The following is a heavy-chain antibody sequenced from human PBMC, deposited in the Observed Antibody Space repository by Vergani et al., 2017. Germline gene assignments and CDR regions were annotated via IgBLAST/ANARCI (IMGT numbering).Heavy chain of an antibody. D-gene: IGHD1-14*01. CDR2: IWYDGNNK. Sequence: QVQLVESGGGVVQPGRSLRLSCAASGFTFNQYGMHWVRPAPGKGLEWVAVIWYDGNNKQYADSVKGRFTISRDNSKSTMYLQMNSLRDEDTGVYYCARDWRLLYNRFDPWGQGTLVTVSS. CDR1: GFTFNQYG. J-gene: IGHJ5*01. V-gene: IGHV3-33*01. CDR3: ARDWRLLYNRFDP.